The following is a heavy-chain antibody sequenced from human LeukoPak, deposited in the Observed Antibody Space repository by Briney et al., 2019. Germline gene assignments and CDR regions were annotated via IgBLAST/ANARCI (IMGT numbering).Heavy chain of an antibody. Sequence: GGSLRLSCAASGFTFSSYAMSWVRQAPGKGLEWVSLISGSGGSTNYEDSVKGRFTISRDNSKNMLYVQMNSLRAEDTAVYYCAKDRKYTRSVRIADFWGRGTLVTVSS. J-gene: IGHJ4*02. V-gene: IGHV3-23*01. CDR1: GFTFSSYA. CDR3: AKDRKYTRSVRIADF. D-gene: IGHD1-26*01. CDR2: ISGSGGST.